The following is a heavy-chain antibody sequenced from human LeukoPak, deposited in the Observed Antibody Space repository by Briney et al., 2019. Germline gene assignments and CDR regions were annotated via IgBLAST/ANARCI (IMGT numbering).Heavy chain of an antibody. CDR2: ISHDDTHK. V-gene: IGHV3-30*04. D-gene: IGHD3-22*01. Sequence: GGSLRLSCAASGFAFSTYTMHWVRQAPGKGPEWVSVISHDDTHKYYADAVAGRFTISRDNSKNTLYLQMNSLRAEDTAVYYCAREGPSEKHYDSSGLDYWGQGTLVTVSS. CDR3: AREGPSEKHYDSSGLDY. CDR1: GFAFSTYT. J-gene: IGHJ4*02.